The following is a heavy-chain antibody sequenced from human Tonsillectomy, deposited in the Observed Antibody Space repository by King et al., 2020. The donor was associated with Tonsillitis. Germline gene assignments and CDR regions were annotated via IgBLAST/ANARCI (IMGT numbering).Heavy chain of an antibody. Sequence: QLQESGPGLVKPSETLSLTCTVSGGSISSSSYYWGWIRQPPGKGLEWIGSIYYSGSTYYNPSLKSRVTISVDTSKNQFSLKLSSVTAADTAVYYCARRDTAMVSARFGPWGQGTLVTVSS. CDR1: GGSISSSSYY. V-gene: IGHV4-39*07. CDR3: ARRDTAMVSARFGP. CDR2: IYYSGST. J-gene: IGHJ5*02. D-gene: IGHD5-18*01.